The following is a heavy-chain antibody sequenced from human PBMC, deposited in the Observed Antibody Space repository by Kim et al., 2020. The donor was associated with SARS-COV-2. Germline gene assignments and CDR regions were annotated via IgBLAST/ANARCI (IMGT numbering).Heavy chain of an antibody. CDR3: ARGGGVVVPAASWFDP. V-gene: IGHV1-69*13. D-gene: IGHD2-2*01. CDR2: IIPIFGTA. CDR1: GGTFSSYA. Sequence: SVKVSCKASGGTFSSYAISWVRQAPGQGLEWMGGIIPIFGTANYAQKFQGRVTITADESTSTAYMELSSLRSEDTAVYYCARGGGVVVPAASWFDPWGQGTLVTVSS. J-gene: IGHJ5*02.